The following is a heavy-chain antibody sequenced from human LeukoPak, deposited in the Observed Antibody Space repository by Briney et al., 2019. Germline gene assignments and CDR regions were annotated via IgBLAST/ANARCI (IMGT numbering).Heavy chain of an antibody. D-gene: IGHD3-3*01. CDR2: IKQDGSEK. J-gene: IGHJ6*02. CDR3: ARDSDGYDFWSGYYGHYYYYGMDV. Sequence: GGSLRLSCAASGFTFSSYWMSWVRQAPGKGLEWVANIKQDGSEKYYVDSVKGRFTISRDNAKNSLYLQMNSLRAEDTAVYYCARDSDGYDFWSGYYGHYYYYGMDVWGQGTTVTVSS. V-gene: IGHV3-7*01. CDR1: GFTFSSYW.